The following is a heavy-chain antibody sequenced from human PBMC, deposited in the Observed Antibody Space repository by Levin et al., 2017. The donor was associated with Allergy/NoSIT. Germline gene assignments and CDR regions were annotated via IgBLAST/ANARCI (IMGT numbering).Heavy chain of an antibody. D-gene: IGHD6-19*01. V-gene: IGHV3-13*01. CDR3: ARQYSSGWYFDY. CDR2: IGTAGDT. Sequence: PGGSLRLSCAASGFTFSSYDMHWVRQATGKGLEWVSAIGTAGDTYYPGSVKGRFTISRENAKNSLYLQMNSLRAGDTAVYYCARQYSSGWYFDYWGQGTLVTVSS. J-gene: IGHJ4*02. CDR1: GFTFSSYD.